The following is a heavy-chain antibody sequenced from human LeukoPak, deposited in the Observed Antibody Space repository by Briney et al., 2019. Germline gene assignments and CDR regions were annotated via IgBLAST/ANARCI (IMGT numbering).Heavy chain of an antibody. CDR2: ISDSGDST. Sequence: PGGSLRLSCAASGFTFSHYAMSWVREAPGKGLEWVSTISDSGDSTYYADSVKGRFTISRDNSKNTLYLQMNSLRVEDTAVYYCANGQMIYYYYMDVWGKGTTVTVSS. J-gene: IGHJ6*03. CDR1: GFTFSHYA. D-gene: IGHD3-22*01. CDR3: ANGQMIYYYYMDV. V-gene: IGHV3-23*01.